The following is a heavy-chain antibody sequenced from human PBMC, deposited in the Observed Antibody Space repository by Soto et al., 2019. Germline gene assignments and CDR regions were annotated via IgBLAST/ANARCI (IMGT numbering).Heavy chain of an antibody. CDR2: IYYSGST. V-gene: IGHV4-39*01. CDR3: ARGLGREVTTLWYFDL. J-gene: IGHJ2*01. Sequence: SETLSLTCTVSGGTISSSSYYWGWIRQPPGKGLEWIGSIYYSGSTYYNPSLKSRVTISVDTSKNQFSLKLSSVTAADTAVYYCARGLGREVTTLWYFDLWDRGTLVTVSS. CDR1: GGTISSSSYY. D-gene: IGHD4-17*01.